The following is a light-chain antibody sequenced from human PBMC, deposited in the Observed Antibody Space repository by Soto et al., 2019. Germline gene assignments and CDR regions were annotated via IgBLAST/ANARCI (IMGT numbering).Light chain of an antibody. Sequence: EIVMMQSPATLSASPGERATLSCRASQSVRSNVAWYQQKPGQAPRLLIYGASTGAPGIPARFSGSGSGTEFTLTVTSLQPDDFATYYCQQYNSYSPETFGQGTKVDIK. CDR1: QSVRSN. J-gene: IGKJ1*01. CDR3: QQYNSYSPET. V-gene: IGKV3-15*01. CDR2: GAS.